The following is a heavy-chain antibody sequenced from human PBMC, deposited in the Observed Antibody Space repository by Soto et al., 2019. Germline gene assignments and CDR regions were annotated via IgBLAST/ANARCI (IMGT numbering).Heavy chain of an antibody. V-gene: IGHV4-4*07. CDR1: GASITGSSY. D-gene: IGHD2-8*02. Sequence: WETLSLTCTVSGASITGSSYWSWIRQPAGKGLEWIGRFSLSGTTSYNPSLRSRVTMSADVSKNQFSLRLTSVTAADTALYYCARGMTPPGAPAWYYFDSWGQGTLVTVSS. CDR3: ARGMTPPGAPAWYYFDS. J-gene: IGHJ4*02. CDR2: FSLSGTT.